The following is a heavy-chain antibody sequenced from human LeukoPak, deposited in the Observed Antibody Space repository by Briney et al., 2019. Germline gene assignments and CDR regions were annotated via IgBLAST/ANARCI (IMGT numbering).Heavy chain of an antibody. D-gene: IGHD5-18*01. CDR1: GFTFSSYS. V-gene: IGHV3-21*01. J-gene: IGHJ4*02. Sequence: GGSLRLSCAASGFTFSSYSMNWVRQTPGRGLEWVSSISSSSTYIYYADSVKGRFTISRDNAKNSLYLQMNSQRAEDTAVYYCAREPTAMILWGQGTLVTVSS. CDR3: AREPTAMIL. CDR2: ISSSSTYI.